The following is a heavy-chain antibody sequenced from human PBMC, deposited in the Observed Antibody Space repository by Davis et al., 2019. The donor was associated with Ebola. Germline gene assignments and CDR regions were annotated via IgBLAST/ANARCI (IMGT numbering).Heavy chain of an antibody. Sequence: MPSATLSPTSPVSGCPLSSSNYYLGWIRQPPGKGLGWIGTIYYSGSTYSNASLKGRVTMSVNTSKNQFSLKLLSVTAADTAMYYCARHQGAYYSDYWGQGTLVTVSP. CDR3: ARHQGAYYSDY. CDR1: GCPLSSSNYY. CDR2: IYYSGST. V-gene: IGHV4-39*01. J-gene: IGHJ4*02. D-gene: IGHD3-10*01.